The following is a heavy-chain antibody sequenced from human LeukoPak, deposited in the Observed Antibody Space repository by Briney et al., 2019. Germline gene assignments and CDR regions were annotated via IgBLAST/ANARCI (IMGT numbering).Heavy chain of an antibody. V-gene: IGHV4-59*08. CDR2: IYYSGST. CDR1: GGSISSYY. J-gene: IGHJ6*02. Sequence: SETLSLTCTVSGGSISSYYWSWIRQPPGKGLEWIGHIYYSGSTNYNPSLKSRVTISVDTSKNQLSLKLSSVTAADTAVYYCARHNVAVAGTIDYGMDVWGQGTTVTVSS. CDR3: ARHNVAVAGTIDYGMDV. D-gene: IGHD6-19*01.